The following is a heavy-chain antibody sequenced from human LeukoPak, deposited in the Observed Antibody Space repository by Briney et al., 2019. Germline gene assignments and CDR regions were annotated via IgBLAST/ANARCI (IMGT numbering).Heavy chain of an antibody. CDR1: GYTFTSYG. Sequence: ASVKVSCEASGYTFTSYGINWVRQATGQGLEWMGWMNPNSGNTGYAQKFQGRVTMTRNTSISTAYMELSSLRSEDTAVYYCARAAAAGTVWFDPWGQGTLVTVSS. CDR2: MNPNSGNT. CDR3: ARAAAAGTVWFDP. V-gene: IGHV1-8*02. J-gene: IGHJ5*02. D-gene: IGHD6-13*01.